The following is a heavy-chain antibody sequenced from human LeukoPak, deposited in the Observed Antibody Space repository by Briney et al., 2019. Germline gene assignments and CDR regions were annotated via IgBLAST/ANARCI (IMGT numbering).Heavy chain of an antibody. CDR3: AGVFGDFNY. V-gene: IGHV4-34*01. D-gene: IGHD3-10*02. CDR2: INHSGST. J-gene: IGHJ4*02. Sequence: SETLSLTCAVYGGSFSGYYWSWIRQPPGKGREWIGEINHSGSTNYNPSLKSRVTISVDTSKNQFSLKLSSVTAADTAVYYCAGVFGDFNYWGQGTLVTVSS. CDR1: GGSFSGYY.